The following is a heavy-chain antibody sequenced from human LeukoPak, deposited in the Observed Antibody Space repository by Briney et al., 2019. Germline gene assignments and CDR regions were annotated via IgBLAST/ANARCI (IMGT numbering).Heavy chain of an antibody. CDR2: INWDGGST. Sequence: GWSLRLSCAASGFTFADYGMSWVRPAPGKGLGWVAGINWDGGSTGYADSVKGRFTISRDNAKNSLYLQLNSLRAEDTALYYCARDSVPMVRGVPTHWFDPWGQGPLVTVSS. CDR3: ARDSVPMVRGVPTHWFDP. J-gene: IGHJ5*02. CDR1: GFTFADYG. V-gene: IGHV3-20*04. D-gene: IGHD3-10*01.